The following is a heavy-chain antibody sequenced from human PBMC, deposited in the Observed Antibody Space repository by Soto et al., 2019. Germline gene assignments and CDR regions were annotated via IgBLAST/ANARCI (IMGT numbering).Heavy chain of an antibody. CDR3: ARGGLLWFYGMDV. D-gene: IGHD3-10*01. V-gene: IGHV3-74*01. CDR1: GFTFSSYW. Sequence: GGSLRLSCAASGFTFSSYWMHWVRQAPGKGLVWVSRINSDGSSTSYADSVKGRFTISRDNAKNTLYLQMNSLRAEDTAVYYCARGGLLWFYGMDVWGQGTTVTVSS. J-gene: IGHJ6*02. CDR2: INSDGSST.